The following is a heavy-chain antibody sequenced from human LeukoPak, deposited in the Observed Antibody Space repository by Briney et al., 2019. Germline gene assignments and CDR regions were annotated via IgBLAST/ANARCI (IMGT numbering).Heavy chain of an antibody. CDR3: ARGGYSSGWYVFDY. CDR2: IYYSGST. V-gene: IGHV4-59*01. Sequence: PSETLPLTCTVSGGSISSSYWSWIRQPPGKGLEWIGYIYYSGSTNYNPSLKSRVTISVDTSKNQFSLKLTSVTAADTAVYYCARGGYSSGWYVFDYWVQGTLATVPS. J-gene: IGHJ4*02. CDR1: GGSISSSY. D-gene: IGHD6-19*01.